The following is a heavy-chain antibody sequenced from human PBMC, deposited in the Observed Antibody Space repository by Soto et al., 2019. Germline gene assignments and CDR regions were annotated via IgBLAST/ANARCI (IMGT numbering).Heavy chain of an antibody. Sequence: GESLKISCKDSGDSFTSFWIGWVRQMPGKGLEWMGIIYPGDSDTKYSPSFQGQVTISVDKSISTAYLQWSSLKASDTAMYYCARLYDGSGSYYKGGFGYWGQGTLVTVS. V-gene: IGHV5-51*01. J-gene: IGHJ4*02. CDR2: IYPGDSDT. CDR1: GDSFTSFW. D-gene: IGHD3-10*01. CDR3: ARLYDGSGSYYKGGFGY.